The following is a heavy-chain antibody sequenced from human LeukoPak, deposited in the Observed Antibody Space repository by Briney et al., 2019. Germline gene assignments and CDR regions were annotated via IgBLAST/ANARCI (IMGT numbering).Heavy chain of an antibody. V-gene: IGHV3-7*04. Sequence: GGSLRLSCTVSGFTFGTYWMSWLRQAPGKGLEWVANIKEDSRETYSIDSVKGRFSVSRDNAKNSLYLQMNSLRAEDTAVYYCARHLGRDYWGQGTLVTVSS. CDR1: GFTFGTYW. CDR3: ARHLGRDY. CDR2: IKEDSRET. D-gene: IGHD7-27*01. J-gene: IGHJ4*02.